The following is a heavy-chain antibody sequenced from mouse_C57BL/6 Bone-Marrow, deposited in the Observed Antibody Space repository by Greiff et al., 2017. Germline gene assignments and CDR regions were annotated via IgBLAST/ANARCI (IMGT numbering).Heavy chain of an antibody. CDR2: IDPETGGT. J-gene: IGHJ2*01. CDR1: GYTFTDYE. V-gene: IGHV1-15*01. CDR3: TRGDSQVLY. Sequence: VQLQQSGAELVRPGASVTLSCKASGYTFTDYEMHWVKQTPVHGLEWIGAIDPETGGTAYNQKFKGKAILTADKSSSIAYMELRSLTSEDSAVYYCTRGDSQVLYWGQGTTLTVSS. D-gene: IGHD2-13*01.